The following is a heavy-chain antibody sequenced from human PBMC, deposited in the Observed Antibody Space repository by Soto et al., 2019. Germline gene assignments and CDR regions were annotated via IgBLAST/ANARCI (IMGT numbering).Heavy chain of an antibody. CDR3: ARTRYSYGFGIYYYYYGMDV. J-gene: IGHJ6*02. D-gene: IGHD5-18*01. CDR1: GGTFSSYA. V-gene: IGHV1-69*13. Sequence: GASVKVSCKASGGTFSSYAISWVRQAPGQGLEWMGGIIPIFGTANYAQKFQGRVTITADESTSTAYMELSSLRSEDTAVYYCARTRYSYGFGIYYYYYGMDVWGQGTTVTV. CDR2: IIPIFGTA.